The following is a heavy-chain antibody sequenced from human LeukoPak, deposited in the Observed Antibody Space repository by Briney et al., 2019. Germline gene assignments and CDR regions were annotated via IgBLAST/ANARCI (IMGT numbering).Heavy chain of an antibody. V-gene: IGHV1-69*05. CDR2: IIPIFGTA. CDR3: ARGPLVVTAIPFLDY. J-gene: IGHJ4*02. D-gene: IGHD2-21*02. Sequence: SVKVSCKASGGTFSSYAISWVRQAPGQGLEWMGRIIPIFGTANYAQKFQGRVTITTDESTSTAYMELSSLRSEDTAVYYCARGPLVVTAIPFLDYWGQGTLVTVSS. CDR1: GGTFSSYA.